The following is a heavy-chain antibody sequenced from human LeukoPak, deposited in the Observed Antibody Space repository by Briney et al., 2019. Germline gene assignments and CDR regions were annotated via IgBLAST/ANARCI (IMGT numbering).Heavy chain of an antibody. CDR2: INPNSGGT. V-gene: IGHV1-2*02. Sequence: ASVKVSRKASGYIFTGYYVHWVRQAPGQGLEWMGWINPNSGGTNYEQKFQGRVTMTRDTSISTAYMELSSVTSDDTAVYYCARAGGGLDYWGEGTLVTVSS. CDR1: GYIFTGYY. D-gene: IGHD3-16*01. J-gene: IGHJ4*02. CDR3: ARAGGGLDY.